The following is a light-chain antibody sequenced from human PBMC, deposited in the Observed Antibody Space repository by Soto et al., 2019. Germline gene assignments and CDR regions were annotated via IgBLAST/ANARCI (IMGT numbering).Light chain of an antibody. CDR1: SSDVGGYNY. CDR3: SSYTSSSTPRM. Sequence: QSALTQPASGSGSPGQSITISCTGTSSDVGGYNYVSWYQQHPGKAPKLMIYDVSNRPSGVSNRFSGSKSGNTASLTISGLQAEDEADYYCSSYTSSSTPRMFGGGTKLTVL. V-gene: IGLV2-14*01. J-gene: IGLJ3*02. CDR2: DVS.